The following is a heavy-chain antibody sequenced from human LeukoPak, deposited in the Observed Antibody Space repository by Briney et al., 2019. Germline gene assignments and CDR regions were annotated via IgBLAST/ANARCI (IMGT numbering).Heavy chain of an antibody. CDR1: GGTFSSYA. CDR3: ASRFPAAGAFDI. Sequence: SVKVSCKASGGTFSSYAISWVRQAPGQGGEWMGGIIPIFGTANYAQKFQGRVTITTDESTSTAYMELSSLRSEDTAVYYCASRFPAAGAFDIWGQGTMVTVSS. J-gene: IGHJ3*02. V-gene: IGHV1-69*05. D-gene: IGHD3-3*01. CDR2: IIPIFGTA.